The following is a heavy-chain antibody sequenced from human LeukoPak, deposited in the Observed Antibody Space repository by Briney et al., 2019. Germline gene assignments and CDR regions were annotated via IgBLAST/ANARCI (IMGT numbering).Heavy chain of an antibody. CDR2: ISGSGGST. D-gene: IGHD4-23*01. V-gene: IGHV3-23*01. CDR1: GFTFSSYA. CDR3: ARGANKNGGNSYFDY. Sequence: GRSLRLSCAASGFTFSSYAMSSVSQAPGKGLEWVSAISGSGGSTYYAASVKGRFTISRDNSKNTLYLQMNSLRAEDTAVYYCARGANKNGGNSYFDYWGQGTLVTVSS. J-gene: IGHJ4*02.